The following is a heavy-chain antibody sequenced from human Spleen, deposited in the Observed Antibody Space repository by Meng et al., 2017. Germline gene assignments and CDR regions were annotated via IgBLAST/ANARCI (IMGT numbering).Heavy chain of an antibody. CDR3: ATSLPYYYDSSGYLSTLTLGAFDI. CDR1: GYTLTELS. Sequence: ASVKVSCKVSGYTLTELSMHWVRQAPGKGLEWMGGFDPEDGETIYAQKFQGRVNMTEDTSTDTAYMELSSLRSEDTAVYYCATSLPYYYDSSGYLSTLTLGAFDIWGQGTMVTVSS. J-gene: IGHJ3*02. CDR2: FDPEDGET. V-gene: IGHV1-24*01. D-gene: IGHD3-22*01.